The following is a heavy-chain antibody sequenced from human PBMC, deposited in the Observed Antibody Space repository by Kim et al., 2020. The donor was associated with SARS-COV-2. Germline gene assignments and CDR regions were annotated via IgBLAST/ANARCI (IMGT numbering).Heavy chain of an antibody. Sequence: VKGRFTISRDNSKNTLYLQMNSLRAEDTAVYYCAKDRRLWFRELSPTFDYWGQGTLVTVSS. CDR3: AKDRRLWFRELSPTFDY. J-gene: IGHJ4*02. V-gene: IGHV3-23*01. D-gene: IGHD3-10*01.